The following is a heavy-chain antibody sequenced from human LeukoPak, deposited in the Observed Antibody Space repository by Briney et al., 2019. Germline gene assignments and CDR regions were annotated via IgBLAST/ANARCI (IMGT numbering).Heavy chain of an antibody. D-gene: IGHD6-13*01. CDR1: GGSISSGGYY. V-gene: IGHV4-31*03. CDR3: ARSIAAAGFDY. Sequence: SETLSRTCTVSGGSISSGGYYWSWIRQHPGKCQEWIGYIYYSGSTYYNPSLKSRVTISVDTSKNQFSLKLSSVTAADTAVYYCARSIAAAGFDYWGQGTLVTVSS. CDR2: IYYSGST. J-gene: IGHJ4*02.